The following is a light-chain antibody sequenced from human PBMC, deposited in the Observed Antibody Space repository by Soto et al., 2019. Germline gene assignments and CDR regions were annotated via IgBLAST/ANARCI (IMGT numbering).Light chain of an antibody. V-gene: IGKV1-5*01. CDR3: QHYNSYSEA. CDR2: GAS. J-gene: IGKJ1*01. Sequence: MRQSPATLSGSVGDRVTITCRASQGISISLAWYQQKPGKAPKLLIYGASRLQSGVPSRFSGSRSGTEFTLTISSLQPDDFATYYCQHYNSYSEAFGQGTKVDIK. CDR1: QGISIS.